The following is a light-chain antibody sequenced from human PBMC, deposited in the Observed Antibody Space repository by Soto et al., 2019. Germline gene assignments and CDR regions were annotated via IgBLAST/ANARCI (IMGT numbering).Light chain of an antibody. V-gene: IGLV2-8*01. CDR2: EVS. J-gene: IGLJ2*01. CDR1: SSDVGGYNY. Sequence: QSVLTQPPSASGSPGQSVTISCTGTSSDVGGYNYVSWYQQHPGKARKLMIYEVSKRPSGVPDRFSGSKSGNTASLTVSGLQAEDEADYYCSSYAGSNNLVFGGGTKLTV. CDR3: SSYAGSNNLV.